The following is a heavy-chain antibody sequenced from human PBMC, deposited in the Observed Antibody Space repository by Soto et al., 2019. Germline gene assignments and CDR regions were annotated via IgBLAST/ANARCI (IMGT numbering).Heavy chain of an antibody. CDR3: ARDSQHVWFDP. CDR2: ISSYNDNT. CDR1: CYTVNNYG. V-gene: IGHV1-18*01. J-gene: IGHJ5*02. Sequence: QVQLVQSGAEVKKPGASVKVACKTSCYTVNNYGISWVRQAPGQGLEWMGWISSYNDNTNDAQKLQGRVTMTTDTSTSTAYMELRSLRSDDTAVYYCARDSQHVWFDPWGQGTPVTVSS. D-gene: IGHD6-13*01.